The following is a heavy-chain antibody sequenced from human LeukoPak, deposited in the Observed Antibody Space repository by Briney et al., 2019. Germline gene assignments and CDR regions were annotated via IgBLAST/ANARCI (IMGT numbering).Heavy chain of an antibody. V-gene: IGHV1-69*13. D-gene: IGHD4-17*01. CDR3: ARGYDYGDYVGDFDY. Sequence: ASVKVSCKASGGTFSSYAISWVRQAPGQGLEWKGGIIPIFGTANYAQKFQGRVTITADESTSTAYMELRSLRSDDTAVYYCARGYDYGDYVGDFDYWGQGTLVTVSS. CDR2: IIPIFGTA. J-gene: IGHJ4*02. CDR1: GGTFSSYA.